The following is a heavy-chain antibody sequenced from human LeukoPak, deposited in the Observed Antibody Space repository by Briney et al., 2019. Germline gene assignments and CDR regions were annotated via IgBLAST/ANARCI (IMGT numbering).Heavy chain of an antibody. Sequence: GGSLRLSCAASGFTFSSNAMSWVRQAPGKGLEWVSTISGSGGSTYYADSVKGRFTISRDNSKNTLYLQMNSLRAEDTAVYSCAKNGEVLSWFDPWGQGTLVTVSS. J-gene: IGHJ5*02. CDR1: GFTFSSNA. V-gene: IGHV3-23*01. CDR3: AKNGEVLSWFDP. CDR2: ISGSGGST. D-gene: IGHD3-10*01.